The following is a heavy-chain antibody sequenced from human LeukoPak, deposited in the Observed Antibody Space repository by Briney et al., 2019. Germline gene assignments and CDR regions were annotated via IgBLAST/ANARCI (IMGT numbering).Heavy chain of an antibody. CDR3: ARYCSGGSCHYYYGMYV. J-gene: IGHJ6*04. Sequence: GGSLRLSCAASGFTFSSYWMSWVRQAPGKGLEWVANIKQDGSEKYYVDSVKGRFTISRGNAKNSLYLQMNSLRAEDTAVYYCARYCSGGSCHYYYGMYVWGKGTTVTVST. D-gene: IGHD2-15*01. V-gene: IGHV3-7*03. CDR1: GFTFSSYW. CDR2: IKQDGSEK.